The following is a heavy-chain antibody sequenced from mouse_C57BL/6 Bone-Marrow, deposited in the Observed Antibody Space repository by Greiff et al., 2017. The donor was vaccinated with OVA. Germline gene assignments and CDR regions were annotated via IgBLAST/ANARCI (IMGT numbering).Heavy chain of an antibody. CDR2: IDPENGDT. CDR3: TTVLRRDYFDY. Sequence: VQLQQSGAELVRPGASVKLSCTASGFNIKDDYMHWVKQRPEQGLEWIGWIDPENGDTEYASKFQGKATITADTSSNTADLQLSSLTSEDTAVYYCTTVLRRDYFDYWGQGTTLTVSS. D-gene: IGHD2-4*01. CDR1: GFNIKDDY. V-gene: IGHV14-4*01. J-gene: IGHJ2*01.